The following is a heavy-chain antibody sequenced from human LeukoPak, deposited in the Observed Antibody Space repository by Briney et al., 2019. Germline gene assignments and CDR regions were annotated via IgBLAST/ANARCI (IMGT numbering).Heavy chain of an antibody. CDR1: GYTFTGYY. Sequence: ASVKVSFTASGYTFTGYYIHWVRQAPGQGLEWMGWISPDSVGTNYAQKFQGRVTMTRDTSISTAYMELSSLRSDDTAVYYCATRSSASPFPYWGQGTLVTVSS. CDR2: ISPDSVGT. CDR3: ATRSSASPFPY. J-gene: IGHJ4*02. V-gene: IGHV1-2*02. D-gene: IGHD6-6*01.